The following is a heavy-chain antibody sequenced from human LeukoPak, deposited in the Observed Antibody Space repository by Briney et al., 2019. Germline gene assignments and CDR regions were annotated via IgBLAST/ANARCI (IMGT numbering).Heavy chain of an antibody. CDR1: GFTVSNDY. J-gene: IGHJ6*02. CDR3: AREARYYDILTGYHNYSGVDV. V-gene: IGHV3-66*01. CDR2: IYGGGTT. D-gene: IGHD3-9*01. Sequence: PGGSLRLSCAGSGFTVSNDYMTWVRQAPGKGLECVSAIYGGGTTYYADSGKGRFTISRDRSSNTLHLQMNSLRAEDTAVYYCAREARYYDILTGYHNYSGVDVWGQGTTVIVSS.